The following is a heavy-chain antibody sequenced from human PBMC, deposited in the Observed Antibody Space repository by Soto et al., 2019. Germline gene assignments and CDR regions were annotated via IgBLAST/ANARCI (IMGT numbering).Heavy chain of an antibody. CDR1: GGSFSGYY. CDR3: ARGQGAARPLRAYGMDV. CDR2: INHSGST. J-gene: IGHJ6*02. Sequence: SETLSLTCAVYGGSFSGYYWSWIRQPPGKGLEWIGEINHSGSTNYNPSLKSRVTISVGTSKNQFSLKLSSVTAADTAVYYCARGQGAARPLRAYGMDVWGQGTTVTVSS. D-gene: IGHD6-6*01. V-gene: IGHV4-34*01.